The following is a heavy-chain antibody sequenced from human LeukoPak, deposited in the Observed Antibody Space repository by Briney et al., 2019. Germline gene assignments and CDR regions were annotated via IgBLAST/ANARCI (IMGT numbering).Heavy chain of an antibody. V-gene: IGHV3-7*01. D-gene: IGHD5-12*01. CDR1: GFTFSSYW. CDR2: IKQDGSEK. J-gene: IGHJ4*02. CDR3: ARGGYSGYDLSFDY. Sequence: PGGSLRLSCAASGFTFSSYWMSWVRQAPGKGLEWVANIKQDGSEKYYVDSVKGRFTISRDNAKNSLYLQMNSLRAEDTAVYYSARGGYSGYDLSFDYWGQGTLVTVSS.